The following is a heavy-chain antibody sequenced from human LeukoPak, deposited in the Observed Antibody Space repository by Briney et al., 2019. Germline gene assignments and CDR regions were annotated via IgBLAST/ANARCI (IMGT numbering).Heavy chain of an antibody. CDR2: INHSGST. CDR3: AREVIAAAGSDAFDM. V-gene: IGHV4-34*01. D-gene: IGHD6-13*01. Sequence: SETLSLTCAVYGGSFSGYYWSWIRQPPGKGLEWIGEINHSGSTNYNPSLKSRVTISVDTSKNQFSLKLSSVTAADTAVYYCAREVIAAAGSDAFDMWGQGTMVTVSS. CDR1: GGSFSGYY. J-gene: IGHJ3*02.